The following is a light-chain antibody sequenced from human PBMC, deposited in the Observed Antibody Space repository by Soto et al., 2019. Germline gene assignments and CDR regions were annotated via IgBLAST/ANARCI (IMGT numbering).Light chain of an antibody. CDR2: LGS. J-gene: IGKJ4*01. V-gene: IGKV2-28*01. CDR1: QSLLFTNGFDY. Sequence: EIVVTQSPLSLPVTPGEPASISCRSSQSLLFTNGFDYMNWYLQKPGQSPQLLIYLGSNRASGVPDRFSCSGSGTDFTLTISRVEAEDVGVYYCMQTLQTPLTFGGGTKVEIK. CDR3: MQTLQTPLT.